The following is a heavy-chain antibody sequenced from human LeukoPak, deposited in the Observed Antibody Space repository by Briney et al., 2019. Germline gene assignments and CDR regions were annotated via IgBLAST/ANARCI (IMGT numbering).Heavy chain of an antibody. CDR3: ASGRQGSGSYYNPFDY. D-gene: IGHD3-10*01. V-gene: IGHV3-11*01. J-gene: IGHJ4*01. CDR2: ISSSSSII. CDR1: GFTFSDYY. Sequence: GGSLRRSCAASGFTFSDYYMSWIGQAPGKGLEGVSYISSSSSIISYAESVKGRLTLHRDNAKNSLYLPMNSLRAEDTAVYFCASGRQGSGSYYNPFDYWGQEPWSPSPQ.